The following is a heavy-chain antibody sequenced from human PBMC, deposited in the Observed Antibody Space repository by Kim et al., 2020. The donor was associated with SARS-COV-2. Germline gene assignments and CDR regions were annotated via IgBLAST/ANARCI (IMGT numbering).Heavy chain of an antibody. D-gene: IGHD2-2*01. CDR3: ARDGLGARPALYYYYYGMDV. V-gene: IGHV6-1*01. Sequence: SQTLSLTCAISGDRVSSNSAAWNWIRQSPSRGLEWLGRTYYRSKWYNDYAVSVKSRITINPDTSKNQFSLQLNSVTPEDTAVYYCARDGLGARPALYYYYYGMDVWGQGTTVTVSS. CDR2: TYYRSKWYN. J-gene: IGHJ6*02. CDR1: GDRVSSNSAA.